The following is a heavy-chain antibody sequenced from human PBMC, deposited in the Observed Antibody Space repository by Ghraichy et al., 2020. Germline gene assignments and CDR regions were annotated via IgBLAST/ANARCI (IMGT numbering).Heavy chain of an antibody. Sequence: GESLNISCAASGFTFSSYAMSWVRQAPGKGLEWVSAISGSGGSTYYADSVKGRFTISRDNSKNTLYLQMNSLRAEDTAVYYCAKDLDRALRFLEWTPQPFDYWGQGTLVTVSS. D-gene: IGHD3-3*01. J-gene: IGHJ4*02. V-gene: IGHV3-23*01. CDR2: ISGSGGST. CDR3: AKDLDRALRFLEWTPQPFDY. CDR1: GFTFSSYA.